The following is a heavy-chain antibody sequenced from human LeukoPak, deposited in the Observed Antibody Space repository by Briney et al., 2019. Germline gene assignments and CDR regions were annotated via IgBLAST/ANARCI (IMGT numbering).Heavy chain of an antibody. V-gene: IGHV4-34*01. CDR3: ARGQPGVVGY. J-gene: IGHJ4*02. Sequence: SETLSLTCAVYGGSFSGCYWSWIRQPPGKGLEWIGEINHSGSANYNPSLKSRVTISVDTSKNQFSLKLSSVTAADTAVYYCARGQPGVVGYWGQGTLVTVSS. CDR2: INHSGSA. CDR1: GGSFSGCY. D-gene: IGHD1-14*01.